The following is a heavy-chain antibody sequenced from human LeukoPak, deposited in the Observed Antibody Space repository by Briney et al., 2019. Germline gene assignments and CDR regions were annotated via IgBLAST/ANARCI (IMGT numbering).Heavy chain of an antibody. CDR1: GGSISSYY. Sequence: SETLSLTCTVSGGSISSYYWSWIRQPPGKGLEWIGYIYYSGSTNYNPSLKSRVTISVYTSKNQFSLKLSSVTAADTAVYYCARGWGNGDFSLFDYWGQETLVTVSS. CDR2: IYYSGST. J-gene: IGHJ4*02. V-gene: IGHV4-59*01. D-gene: IGHD4-17*01. CDR3: ARGWGNGDFSLFDY.